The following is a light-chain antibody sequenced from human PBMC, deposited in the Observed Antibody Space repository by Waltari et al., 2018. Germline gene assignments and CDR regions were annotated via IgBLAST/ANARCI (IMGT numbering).Light chain of an antibody. CDR1: SSDVGGYNY. Sequence: QSALTQPPSASGSPGQSVTISCTGTSSDVGGYNYVSWYQHHPGKAPKLLIYEVSKWPSGVPGRFSGSKSGNTASLTVSGLQAEDEAYYYGGSYAGSNNLGVFGGGTKLTVL. CDR3: GSYAGSNNLGV. J-gene: IGLJ2*01. V-gene: IGLV2-8*01. CDR2: EVS.